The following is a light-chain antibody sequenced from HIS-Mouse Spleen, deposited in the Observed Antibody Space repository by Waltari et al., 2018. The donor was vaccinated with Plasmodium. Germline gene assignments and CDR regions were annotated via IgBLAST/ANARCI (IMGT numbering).Light chain of an antibody. V-gene: IGLV3-10*01. J-gene: IGLJ3*02. CDR2: EDS. CDR3: YSTDSSGNHRV. Sequence: SYELPQPPPVSVSPGQTARITCSGDALPKKYPYWYQQKSGPAPVLVIYEDSKRPSGIPERFSGSSSGTMATLTISGAQVEDEADYYCYSTDSSGNHRVFGGGTKLTVL. CDR1: ALPKKY.